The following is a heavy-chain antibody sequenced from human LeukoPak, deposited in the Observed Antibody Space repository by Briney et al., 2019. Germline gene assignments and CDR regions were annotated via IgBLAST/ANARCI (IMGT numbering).Heavy chain of an antibody. CDR2: INAGNGNT. V-gene: IGHV1-3*01. CDR3: ARGRWSATTASYYLDF. D-gene: IGHD5-24*01. Sequence: ASVKVSCKASGYTFTSYYMHWVRQAPGQRLEWMGWINAGNGNTRHSQRLQGRVTITRDTSASTAYMELSSLTSEDTAVYYCARGRWSATTASYYLDFWGQGTLVTVSS. CDR1: GYTFTSYY. J-gene: IGHJ4*02.